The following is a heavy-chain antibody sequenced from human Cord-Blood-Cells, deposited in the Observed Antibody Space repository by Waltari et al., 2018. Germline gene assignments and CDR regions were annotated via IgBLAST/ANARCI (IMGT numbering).Heavy chain of an antibody. V-gene: IGHV1-8*01. CDR3: YSGSDAFDI. Sequence: QVQRVQSGAEGKKPAASGTVSCKASGYTFTSYEIHWVRQATGQGLEWMGWMNPNSGNTGYAQKFQGSVTMTRNTSISTAYMELSSLRSEDTAVYYCYSGSDAFDIWGQGTMVTVSS. CDR1: GYTFTSYE. D-gene: IGHD3-10*01. CDR2: MNPNSGNT. J-gene: IGHJ3*02.